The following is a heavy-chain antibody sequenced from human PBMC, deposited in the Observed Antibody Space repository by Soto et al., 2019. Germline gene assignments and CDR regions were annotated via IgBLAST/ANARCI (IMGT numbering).Heavy chain of an antibody. CDR1: GYTFTSYD. CDR3: ARRGIAVAKFDY. V-gene: IGHV1-8*01. D-gene: IGHD6-19*01. CDR2: MNPNSGNT. J-gene: IGHJ4*02. Sequence: ASVKVSCKASGYTFTSYDINWVRQATGQGLEWMGWMNPNSGNTGYAQKFQGRVTMTRNTSISTAYMELSSLRSEDTAVYYCARRGIAVAKFDYWGQGTLVTVSS.